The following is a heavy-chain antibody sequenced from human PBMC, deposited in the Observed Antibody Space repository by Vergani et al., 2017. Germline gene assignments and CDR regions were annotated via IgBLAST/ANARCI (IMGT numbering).Heavy chain of an antibody. D-gene: IGHD6-13*01. CDR2: IIPIFGTA. J-gene: IGHJ6*03. CDR3: ARFLGSSSWYVNDYYYYMDV. Sequence: QVQLVQSGAEVKKPGSSVKVSCKASGGTFSSYAISWVRQAPGQGLEWMGGIIPIFGTANYAQKFQGRVTITADESTSTAYMELSSLRSEDTAVYYCARFLGSSSWYVNDYYYYMDVWGKGTTVTVSS. CDR1: GGTFSSYA. V-gene: IGHV1-69*01.